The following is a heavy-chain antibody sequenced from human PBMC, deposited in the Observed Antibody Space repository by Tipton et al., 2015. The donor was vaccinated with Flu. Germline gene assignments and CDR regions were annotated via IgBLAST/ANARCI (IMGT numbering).Heavy chain of an antibody. CDR1: GFTFSGYG. J-gene: IGHJ4*02. Sequence: SLRLSCAASGFTFSGYGMHWVRQAPGKRLEWVAFIRHDESDKYYADFVKGRFTISRDNSKNALHLVINSLRAEDTAVYYCAKDGWDSSGWYPFDYWGQGTLVTVSS. V-gene: IGHV3-30*02. CDR3: AKDGWDSSGWYPFDY. D-gene: IGHD6-19*01. CDR2: IRHDESDK.